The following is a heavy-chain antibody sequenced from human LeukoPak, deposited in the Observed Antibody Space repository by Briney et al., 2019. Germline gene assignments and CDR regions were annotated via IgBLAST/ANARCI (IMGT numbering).Heavy chain of an antibody. Sequence: SETLSLTCAVYGGSFSGYYWSWIRQPPGKGLEWIGEINHSGSTKYNPSLKSRVTISVDTSKNQFSLKLSSVTAADTAVYYCARGRITIFGVVIYYYYYMDVWGKGTTVTVSS. CDR2: INHSGST. CDR1: GGSFSGYY. D-gene: IGHD3-3*01. V-gene: IGHV4-34*01. J-gene: IGHJ6*03. CDR3: ARGRITIFGVVIYYYYYMDV.